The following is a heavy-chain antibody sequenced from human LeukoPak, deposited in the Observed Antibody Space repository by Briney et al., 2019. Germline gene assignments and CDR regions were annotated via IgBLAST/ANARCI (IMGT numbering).Heavy chain of an antibody. V-gene: IGHV4-38-2*02. CDR3: ARDGLVVPKY. Sequence: PSETLSLTCTVSGYSISSGYYWAWIRQPPGKGLEWIGSVYYSGSTYYSPSLESRVTISIDTSRNKFSLKLNSVTAADTAFYFCARDGLVVPKYWGQGILVTVSS. CDR1: GYSISSGYY. J-gene: IGHJ4*02. CDR2: VYYSGST. D-gene: IGHD2-2*01.